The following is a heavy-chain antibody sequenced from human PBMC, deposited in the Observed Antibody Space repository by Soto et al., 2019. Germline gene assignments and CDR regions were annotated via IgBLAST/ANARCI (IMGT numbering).Heavy chain of an antibody. CDR2: IYYSGSS. J-gene: IGHJ6*02. D-gene: IGHD3-3*01. Sequence: SETLSLTCTVSGGSISSRAYYWGWIRHPPGKGLEWIGNIYYSGSSDYNPSLKSRVTISVDTSKNQFALRLRSVTAADTAVYYCARRGYDFWSGFSFYGLDVWGQGTTVTVSS. CDR3: ARRGYDFWSGFSFYGLDV. V-gene: IGHV4-39*01. CDR1: GGSISSRAYY.